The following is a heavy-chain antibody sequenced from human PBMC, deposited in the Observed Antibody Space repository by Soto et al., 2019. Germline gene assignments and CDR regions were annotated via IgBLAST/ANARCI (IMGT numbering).Heavy chain of an antibody. D-gene: IGHD4-17*01. CDR1: GGTFSSYA. CDR3: ASTVTTIGYSYYYGMDV. J-gene: IGHJ6*02. V-gene: IGHV1-69*12. Sequence: QVQLVQSGAEVKKPGSSVKVSCKASGGTFSSYAISWVRQAPGQGLEWMGGIIPIFGTANYAQKCQGRVTITADESTSTAYMELSSLRSEDTAVYYCASTVTTIGYSYYYGMDVWGQGTTVTVSS. CDR2: IIPIFGTA.